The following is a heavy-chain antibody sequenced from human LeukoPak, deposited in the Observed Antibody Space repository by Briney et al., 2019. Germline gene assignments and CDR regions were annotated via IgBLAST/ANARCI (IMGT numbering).Heavy chain of an antibody. CDR3: ARDTGSGYYSNNWFDP. CDR2: ISYDGSNK. Sequence: PGRSLRLSCAASGFTFSSYAMHWVRQAPGKGLEWVAVISYDGSNKYYADSVKGRFTISRDNSKNTLYLQMNSLRAEDTAVYYCARDTGSGYYSNNWFDPWGQGTLVTVSS. V-gene: IGHV3-30*04. D-gene: IGHD3-22*01. J-gene: IGHJ5*02. CDR1: GFTFSSYA.